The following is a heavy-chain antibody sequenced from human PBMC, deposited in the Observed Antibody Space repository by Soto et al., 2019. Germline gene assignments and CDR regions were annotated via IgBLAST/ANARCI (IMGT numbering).Heavy chain of an antibody. CDR3: ARERYGDLEFDY. Sequence: SETLSLTCTVSGGSISSYYWSWIRQPPGKGLEWIGYIYYSGSTNYNPSLKSRVTISVDTSKNQFSLKLSSVTAADTAVYYCARERYGDLEFDYWGQGTLVTVSS. J-gene: IGHJ4*02. CDR1: GGSISSYY. V-gene: IGHV4-59*01. CDR2: IYYSGST. D-gene: IGHD4-17*01.